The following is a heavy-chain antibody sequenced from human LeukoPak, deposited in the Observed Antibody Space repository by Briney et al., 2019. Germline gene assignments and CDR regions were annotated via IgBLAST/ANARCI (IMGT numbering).Heavy chain of an antibody. CDR3: AISPNYYDSLQY. J-gene: IGHJ4*02. D-gene: IGHD3-22*01. CDR1: GGSISSYY. CDR2: IYYSGST. V-gene: IGHV4-59*01. Sequence: PSETPSLTCTVSGGSISSYYWSWIRQPPGKGLEWIGYIYYSGSTNYNPSLKSRVTISVDTSKNQFSLKLSSVTAADTAVYYCAISPNYYDSLQYWGQGTLVTVSS.